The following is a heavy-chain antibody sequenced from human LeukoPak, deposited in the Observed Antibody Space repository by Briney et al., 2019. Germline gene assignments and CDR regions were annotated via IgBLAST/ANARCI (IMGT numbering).Heavy chain of an antibody. Sequence: PGGSLTLSCAASGFTFGSYCMIWVRQAPGRGGEGVSSISAGGHRTYHADYVKGRFTIPRDSSKNTIYLQMDSLRAEDTAVYHCAKDLSSTGGDPEWGQGTLVTVS. D-gene: IGHD2-21*02. CDR2: ISAGGHRT. CDR1: GFTFGSYC. V-gene: IGHV3-23*01. CDR3: AKDLSSTGGDPE. J-gene: IGHJ4*02.